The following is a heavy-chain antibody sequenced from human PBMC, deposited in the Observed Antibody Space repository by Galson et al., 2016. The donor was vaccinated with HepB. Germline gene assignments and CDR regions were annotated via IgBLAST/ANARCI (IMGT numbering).Heavy chain of an antibody. Sequence: SLRLSCAASGFTFSSYGMNWVRQAPGKGLEWISYISSSPSPLYYADSVKGRFTISRDNAKNSLYLHMSSLRDEDTAVYFCVRDLPHGARSPHYFDSWGQGTLVTVSS. CDR2: ISSSPSPL. V-gene: IGHV3-48*02. CDR1: GFTFSSYG. D-gene: IGHD5-24*01. CDR3: VRDLPHGARSPHYFDS. J-gene: IGHJ4*02.